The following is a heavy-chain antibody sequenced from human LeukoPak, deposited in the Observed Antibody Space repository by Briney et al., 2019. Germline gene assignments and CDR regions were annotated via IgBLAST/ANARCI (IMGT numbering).Heavy chain of an antibody. V-gene: IGHV3-74*01. D-gene: IGHD3-3*01. Sequence: GGSLRLSCAASGFTFSRYWMHWVRQAPGKGLVWVSRTNSDGSLPSYADSVKGRFTISRDNAKNTLYLQMNSLRAEDTAVYYCARRRNFWSGYYKGMDVWGQGTTVTVSS. CDR3: ARRRNFWSGYYKGMDV. J-gene: IGHJ6*02. CDR1: GFTFSRYW. CDR2: TNSDGSLP.